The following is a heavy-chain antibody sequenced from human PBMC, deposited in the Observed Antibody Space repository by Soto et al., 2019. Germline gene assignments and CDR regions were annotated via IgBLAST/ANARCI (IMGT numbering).Heavy chain of an antibody. CDR2: MNPNSGNT. J-gene: IGHJ6*03. V-gene: IGHV1-8*02. D-gene: IGHD3-22*01. CDR3: ARGPLYYYDSSGYYYYYYYMDV. Sequence: ASVKVSCKASGYTFTSYDINWVRQATGQGLEWMGWMNPNSGNTGYAQKLQGRVTMTRNTSISTAYMELSSLRSEDTAVYYCARGPLYYYDSSGYYYYYYYMDVWGKGTTVTVSS. CDR1: GYTFTSYD.